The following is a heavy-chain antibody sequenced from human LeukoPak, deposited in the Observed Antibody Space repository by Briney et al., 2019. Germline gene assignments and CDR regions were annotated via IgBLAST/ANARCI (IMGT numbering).Heavy chain of an antibody. V-gene: IGHV1-18*01. J-gene: IGHJ3*02. CDR2: ISAYNGNT. CDR3: ARDGSSWVFDI. Sequence: ASVKVSCKASGYTFSSYGISWVRQAPEQGLEWMGWISAYNGNTNYAQKFLARVTMTTDTSTNTAYMELRSLRSDDTAVYYCARDGSSWVFDIWGQGTMVTVSS. D-gene: IGHD6-13*01. CDR1: GYTFSSYG.